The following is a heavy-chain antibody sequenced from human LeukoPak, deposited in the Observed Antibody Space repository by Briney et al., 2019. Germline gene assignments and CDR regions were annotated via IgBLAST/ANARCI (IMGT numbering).Heavy chain of an antibody. CDR2: ISYDVSKK. J-gene: IGHJ6*02. CDR1: GFTLSNYG. D-gene: IGHD2/OR15-2a*01. Sequence: GGSLRLSCAASGFTLSNYGMHWVRQAPGKGLEWVAVISYDVSKKYYADSVKGRFTIHRDNSKNTLYMQKNSLRAEDTAVYYGAKYVSAKCSPYALFVWGQGTTVTVSS. V-gene: IGHV3-30*18. CDR3: AKYVSAKCSPYALFV.